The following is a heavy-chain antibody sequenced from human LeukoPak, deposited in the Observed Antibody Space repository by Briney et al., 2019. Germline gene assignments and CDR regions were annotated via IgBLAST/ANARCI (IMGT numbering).Heavy chain of an antibody. CDR3: ATTTSGGDAFDI. V-gene: IGHV4-59*01. D-gene: IGHD1-26*01. Sequence: PSETLSLTRTDSGGSITHYYWTWIRQPPGKTLGWIGYSYYSGTTKYTPSLKSRVTISVDTSNNQFSLNLRSVTAADTAVYYCATTTSGGDAFDIWGQGTMVTVSS. CDR1: GGSITHYY. J-gene: IGHJ3*02. CDR2: SYYSGTT.